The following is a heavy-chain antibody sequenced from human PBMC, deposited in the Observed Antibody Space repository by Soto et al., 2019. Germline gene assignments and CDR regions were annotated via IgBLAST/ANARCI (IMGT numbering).Heavy chain of an antibody. J-gene: IGHJ4*02. Sequence: EVQLLESGGGLVQPGGSLRLSCAASRFTFSSYAMCWVRQAPGKGLEWVSSISVSGGSTYYADSVKGRFTISRDNSKNTWYLQMNSLEAKDPAFNYGAKDGYVFTRKRRRDYWGQGT. CDR3: AKDGYVFTRKRRRDY. D-gene: IGHD2-2*01. V-gene: IGHV3-23*01. CDR2: ISVSGGST. CDR1: RFTFSSYA.